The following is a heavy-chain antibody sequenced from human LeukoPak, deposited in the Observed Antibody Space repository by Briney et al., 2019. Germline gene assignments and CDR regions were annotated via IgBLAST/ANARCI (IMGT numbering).Heavy chain of an antibody. D-gene: IGHD3-10*01. Sequence: ASVKVSCKASGYTFTSYYMHWVRQAPGQGLEWMGIVNPSGGSTSYAQKLQGRVTMTTDTSTSTASMELRSLRSDDTAVYYCARDVWFGERNFDYWGQGTLVTVSS. CDR3: ARDVWFGERNFDY. CDR1: GYTFTSYY. V-gene: IGHV1-46*01. J-gene: IGHJ4*02. CDR2: VNPSGGST.